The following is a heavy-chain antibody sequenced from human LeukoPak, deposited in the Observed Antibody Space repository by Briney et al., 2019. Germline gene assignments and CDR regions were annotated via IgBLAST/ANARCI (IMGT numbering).Heavy chain of an antibody. CDR2: ISGSGDNT. Sequence: GGSLRLSCAGSGFTFSNYAMSWVRQAPGKGLEWVSSISGSGDNTYNAASVKGRFTISRDNSKNTLYLQMNSLRAEDTAVYYCAKDTALGYCDYWGQGTLVTVSS. CDR1: GFTFSNYA. V-gene: IGHV3-23*01. D-gene: IGHD5-18*01. CDR3: AKDTALGYCDY. J-gene: IGHJ4*02.